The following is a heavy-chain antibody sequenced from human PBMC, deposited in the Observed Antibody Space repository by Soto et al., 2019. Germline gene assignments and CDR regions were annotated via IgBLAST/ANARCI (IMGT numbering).Heavy chain of an antibody. CDR2: IKDGGRT. CDR1: GGSLSGYY. J-gene: IGHJ4*02. D-gene: IGHD5-12*01. CDR3: ARGQEGVVATH. V-gene: IGHV4-34*01. Sequence: QVLLQQWGAGLLKPSETLSLNCAVNGGSLSGYYWSWIRQPPGKGLEWIGEIKDGGRTNYSPSLKSRATISSDTSNNQCSLRLYSVTAADTGVYYCARGQEGVVATHWDQGTLVTVSS.